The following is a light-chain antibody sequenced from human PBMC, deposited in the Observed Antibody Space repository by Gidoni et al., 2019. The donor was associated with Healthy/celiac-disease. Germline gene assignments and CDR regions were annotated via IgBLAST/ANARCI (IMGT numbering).Light chain of an antibody. CDR1: QSLSSSY. J-gene: IGKJ2*01. CDR2: GAS. Sequence: EIVLKQSPGTLSWTPGERATLSCRSSQSLSSSYLAWYQQKPGQAPSLLIYGASSRATGIPDRFSGSGSGTDFTLTTSRLEPEDFAVYYCQQYGSSPPYTFGQGTQLEIK. V-gene: IGKV3-20*01. CDR3: QQYGSSPPYT.